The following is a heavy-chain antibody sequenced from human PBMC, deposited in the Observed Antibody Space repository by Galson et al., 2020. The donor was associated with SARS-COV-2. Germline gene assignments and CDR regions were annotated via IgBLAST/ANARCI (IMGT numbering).Heavy chain of an antibody. CDR1: GFSFITYW. CDR2: IYPGDSDT. D-gene: IGHD2-2*01. V-gene: IGHV5-51*01. Sequence: GESLKISCQGSGFSFITYWIAWVRQVPGKGLEWMGIIYPGDSDTRYSPSFQGQVTISADKSISTASLQWSSLKASDTALYYCARFTIKPEYTSSNGLSGMDVWGQGTTVTVSS. CDR3: ARFTIKPEYTSSNGLSGMDV. J-gene: IGHJ6*01.